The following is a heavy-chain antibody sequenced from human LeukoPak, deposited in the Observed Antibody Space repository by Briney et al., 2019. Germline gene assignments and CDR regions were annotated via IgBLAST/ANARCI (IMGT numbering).Heavy chain of an antibody. Sequence: PGGSLRLSCAASGFTFSSYSMNWVRQAPGKGLEWVSYISSSSSTIYYADSVKGRFTISRDNAKNSLYLQMNSLRAEDTAVYYCARDLRGDGPDYFDYWAREPWSPSPQ. CDR2: ISSSSSTI. J-gene: IGHJ4*02. D-gene: IGHD3-10*01. CDR3: ARDLRGDGPDYFDY. CDR1: GFTFSSYS. V-gene: IGHV3-48*04.